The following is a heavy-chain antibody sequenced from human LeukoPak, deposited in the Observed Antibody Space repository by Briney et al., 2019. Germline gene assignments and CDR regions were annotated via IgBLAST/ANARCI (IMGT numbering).Heavy chain of an antibody. CDR1: GGSISSYY. D-gene: IGHD4-17*01. Sequence: SETLSLTCTVSGGSISSYYWSWIRQPPGKGLEWIGYIYYSGSTYYNPSLKSRVTISVDTSKNQFSLKLSSVTAADTAVYYCARTYGDYEGNWFDPWGQGTLVTVSS. J-gene: IGHJ5*02. V-gene: IGHV4-59*12. CDR2: IYYSGST. CDR3: ARTYGDYEGNWFDP.